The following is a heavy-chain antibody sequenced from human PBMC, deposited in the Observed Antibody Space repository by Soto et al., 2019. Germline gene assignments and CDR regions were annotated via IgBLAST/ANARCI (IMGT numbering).Heavy chain of an antibody. Sequence: PVGSLRLSCAGSSFTFSTYPMSWVRQAPGKGLEWVSSITGSGDTTHYEDSVKGRFTISRDNSGSTLYLQMNGLRAEDTAVYYCAKDLERSTIGYFDLWGRGTLVTVSS. D-gene: IGHD1-1*01. CDR2: ITGSGDTT. J-gene: IGHJ2*01. V-gene: IGHV3-23*01. CDR1: SFTFSTYP. CDR3: AKDLERSTIGYFDL.